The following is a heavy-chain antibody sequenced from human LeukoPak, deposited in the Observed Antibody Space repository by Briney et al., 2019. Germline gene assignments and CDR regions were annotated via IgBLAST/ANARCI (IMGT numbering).Heavy chain of an antibody. CDR3: ARDFDYGDYHNWFDH. J-gene: IGHJ5*02. CDR2: ISSSGSTI. D-gene: IGHD4-17*01. Sequence: GGSLRLSCAASGFTFSSYEMNWVRQAPGKGLEWVSYISSSGSTIYYADSVKGRSTISRDNAKNSLYLQMNSLRAEDTAVYYCARDFDYGDYHNWFDHWGQGTLVTVSS. V-gene: IGHV3-48*03. CDR1: GFTFSSYE.